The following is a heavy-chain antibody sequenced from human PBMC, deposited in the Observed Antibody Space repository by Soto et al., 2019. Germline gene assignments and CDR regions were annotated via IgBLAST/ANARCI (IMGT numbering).Heavy chain of an antibody. V-gene: IGHV4-30-2*01. J-gene: IGHJ4*02. CDR2: IYHSGST. Sequence: SETLSLTCAVSGGSISSGGYSWSWIRQPPGKGLEWIGYIYHSGSTYYNPSLKRRVTISVDRSKNQFSLKLSSVTAADTAVYYCARTSDSSGYFDYWGQGTLVTVSS. CDR3: ARTSDSSGYFDY. CDR1: GGSISSGGYS. D-gene: IGHD3-22*01.